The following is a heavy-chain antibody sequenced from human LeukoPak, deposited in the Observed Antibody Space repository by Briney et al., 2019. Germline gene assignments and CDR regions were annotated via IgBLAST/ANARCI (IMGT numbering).Heavy chain of an antibody. V-gene: IGHV3-23*01. CDR2: ISGSGGST. J-gene: IGHJ4*02. D-gene: IGHD3-9*01. CDR1: GFTFSSYA. Sequence: SGGSLRPSCAASGFTFSSYAMSWVRQAPGKGLERVSAISGSGGSTYYADSVKGRLTISRDNSKNTLYLQMNSLRAEDTAVYYCATLNYDILTGYYRKFDYWGQGTLVTVSS. CDR3: ATLNYDILTGYYRKFDY.